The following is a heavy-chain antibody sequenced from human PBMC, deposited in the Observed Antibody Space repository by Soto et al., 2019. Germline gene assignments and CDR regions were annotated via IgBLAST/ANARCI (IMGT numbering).Heavy chain of an antibody. Sequence: SSETLSLTCTVSGGSIKTGGYYWSWIRQVPGKGLEWIGYIYYTGRAYYNPSLKSRVTISVDMSKNQFSLKLSSVTAADTAVYYCARGSIAARRNTFYYYYYGMDVWGQGTTVTVSS. J-gene: IGHJ6*02. CDR2: IYYTGRA. V-gene: IGHV4-31*03. CDR1: GGSIKTGGYY. D-gene: IGHD6-6*01. CDR3: ARGSIAARRNTFYYYYYGMDV.